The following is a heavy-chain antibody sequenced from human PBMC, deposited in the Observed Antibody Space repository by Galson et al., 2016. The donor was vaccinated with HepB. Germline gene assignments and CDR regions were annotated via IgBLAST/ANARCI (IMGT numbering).Heavy chain of an antibody. D-gene: IGHD6-13*01. V-gene: IGHV3-13*01. Sequence: SLRLSCAASGFSFSNHDMHWVRQATGKGLEWVSSIGPGGDTYYPGSVKGRFTISRENAKNSLYLQMNSLGAGDTAVYYCTRGLEQQLIDGISYYYYGMDVWGIGTTVTVSS. CDR2: IGPGGDT. CDR1: GFSFSNHD. J-gene: IGHJ6*04. CDR3: TRGLEQQLIDGISYYYYGMDV.